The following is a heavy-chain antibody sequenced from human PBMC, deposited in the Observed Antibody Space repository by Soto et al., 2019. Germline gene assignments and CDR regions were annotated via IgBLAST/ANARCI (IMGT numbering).Heavy chain of an antibody. CDR2: IYSGGST. CDR1: GFPVSNNY. Sequence: GGSLRLSCAAAGFPVSNNYMTWVRQAPGKGLEWVSVIYSGGSTYYADSVKGRFTISRDNSKNTLYLQMHSLRAEDTAVYYCARDSWAAVGWSGGDYWGQGTLVTVSS. CDR3: ARDSWAAVGWSGGDY. J-gene: IGHJ4*02. V-gene: IGHV3-53*01. D-gene: IGHD6-19*01.